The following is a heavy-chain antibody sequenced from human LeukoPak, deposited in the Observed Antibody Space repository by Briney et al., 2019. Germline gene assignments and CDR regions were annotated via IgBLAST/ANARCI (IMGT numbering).Heavy chain of an antibody. CDR3: ARMAYYYGMDV. J-gene: IGHJ6*02. CDR2: ISWNSGSI. CDR1: GFTFDDYA. D-gene: IGHD5-24*01. V-gene: IGHV3-9*01. Sequence: GGSLRLSCAASGFTFDDYAMHWVRHAPGKGLEWVSGISWNSGSIGYADSVKGRFTISRDNSKNSLYLQMNSLRAEDTALYYCARMAYYYGMDVWGQGTTVTVSS.